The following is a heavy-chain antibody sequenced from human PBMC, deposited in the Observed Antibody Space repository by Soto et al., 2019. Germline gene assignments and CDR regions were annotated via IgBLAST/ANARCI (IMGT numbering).Heavy chain of an antibody. D-gene: IGHD5-12*01. V-gene: IGHV4-34*01. J-gene: IGHJ4*02. CDR1: GGSFSGYY. CDR2: INHSGTT. CDR3: ASLVAATQSDY. Sequence: PSETLSLTCAVYGGSFSGYYWSWIRQPPGKGLEWIGEINHSGTTNYNPSLKSRVTISVDTSKNQFSLKLSSVTAADTAVYYCASLVAATQSDYWGQGTLVTVSS.